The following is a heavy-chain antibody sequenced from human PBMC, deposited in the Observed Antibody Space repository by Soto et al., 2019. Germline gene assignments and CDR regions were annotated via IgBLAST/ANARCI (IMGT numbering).Heavy chain of an antibody. Sequence: GESLKISCKGSGYSFTSYWIGWVRQMPGKGLEWMGIIYPGDSDTRYSPSFQGQVTISADKSISTAYLQWSSLKASDTAMYYCATSYSSGYDYYYYYMDVWGKGTTVTVSS. D-gene: IGHD6-19*01. J-gene: IGHJ6*03. V-gene: IGHV5-51*01. CDR1: GYSFTSYW. CDR2: IYPGDSDT. CDR3: ATSYSSGYDYYYYYMDV.